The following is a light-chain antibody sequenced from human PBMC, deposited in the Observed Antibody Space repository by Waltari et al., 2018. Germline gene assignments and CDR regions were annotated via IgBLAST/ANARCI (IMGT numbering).Light chain of an antibody. V-gene: IGKV3-15*01. CDR3: QQYNNWPPTWT. CDR1: QSVSSN. J-gene: IGKJ1*01. CDR2: GAS. Sequence: EIVVTQSPATLSVSPGERATLSCRASQSVSSNLAWYQQKPGQAPRLLIYGASPRATGIPARFSGSGSGTEFTLTISSLQFEDFAVYYCQQYNNWPPTWTFGQGTKVEIK.